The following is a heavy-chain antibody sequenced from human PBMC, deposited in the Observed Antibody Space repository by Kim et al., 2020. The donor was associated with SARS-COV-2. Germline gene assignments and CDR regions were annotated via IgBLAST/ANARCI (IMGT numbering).Heavy chain of an antibody. CDR3: SRGTYRSSGYHFYMYV. CDR2: IYDSGST. D-gene: IGHD6-19*01. Sequence: SETLSLTCTVSGASMFSYYWSWIRQPPGKGLEWIGYIYDSGSTNYIPSLKSRVSISVDTSKNQFSLKLSSVTAADTAIYYCSRGTYRSSGYHFYMYVWC. J-gene: IGHJ6*03. CDR1: GASMFSYY. V-gene: IGHV4-59*01.